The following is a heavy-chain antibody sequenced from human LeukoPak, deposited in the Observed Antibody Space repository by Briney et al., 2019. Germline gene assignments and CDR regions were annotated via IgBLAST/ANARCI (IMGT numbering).Heavy chain of an antibody. V-gene: IGHV3-15*01. CDR1: GFTFSNAW. J-gene: IGHJ4*02. CDR3: TTDPRNGYYFDY. D-gene: IGHD1-1*01. CDR2: IKSNTDGGTA. Sequence: GGSLRLSCAASGFTFSNAWMSWVRQAPGKGLEWVGRIKSNTDGGTADYAAPVKDRVTISRDDSKNTLYLQMNSLKTEDTAVYYCTTDPRNGYYFDYWGQGTLAAVSS.